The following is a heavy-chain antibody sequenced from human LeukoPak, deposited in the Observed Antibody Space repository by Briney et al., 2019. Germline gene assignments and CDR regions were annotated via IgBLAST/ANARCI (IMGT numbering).Heavy chain of an antibody. V-gene: IGHV4-39*07. Sequence: SETLSLTCTVSGGSISSSSDYWDWIRQPPGKGLEWIASMYYSGSTYYNPSLKSRVTISVDTSKNQFSLKLASVTAADTAVYYCTTSERWPQLGAFDIWGQGTMVTVSS. CDR1: GGSISSSSDY. CDR3: TTSERWPQLGAFDI. CDR2: MYYSGST. D-gene: IGHD5-24*01. J-gene: IGHJ3*02.